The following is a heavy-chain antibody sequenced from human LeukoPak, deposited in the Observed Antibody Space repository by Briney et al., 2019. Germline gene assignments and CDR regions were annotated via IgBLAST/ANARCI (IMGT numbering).Heavy chain of an antibody. CDR3: AREPPYYDILTGPDY. CDR2: ISSSSSTI. D-gene: IGHD3-9*01. J-gene: IGHJ4*02. CDR1: GFNFSDYY. Sequence: GGSLRLSCAASGFNFSDYYMSWIRQAPGKGLEWVSYISSSSSTIYYADSVKGRFTISRDNAKNSLYLQMNSLRAEDTAVYYCAREPPYYDILTGPDYWGQGTLVTVSS. V-gene: IGHV3-11*04.